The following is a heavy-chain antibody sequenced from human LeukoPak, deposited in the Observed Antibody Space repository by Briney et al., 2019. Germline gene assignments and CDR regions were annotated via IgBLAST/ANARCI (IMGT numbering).Heavy chain of an antibody. CDR2: FDPEDGET. D-gene: IGHD5-12*01. J-gene: IGHJ6*03. CDR3: ATLATSGYYYYYMDV. Sequence: ASVKVSCKVSGYTLTELSMHWVRQAPGKGLEWMGGFDPEDGETIYAQKFQGRVTMTEDTSTDTAYMELSSLRSEDTAVYHCATLATSGYYYYYMDVWGKGTTVTVSS. V-gene: IGHV1-24*01. CDR1: GYTLTELS.